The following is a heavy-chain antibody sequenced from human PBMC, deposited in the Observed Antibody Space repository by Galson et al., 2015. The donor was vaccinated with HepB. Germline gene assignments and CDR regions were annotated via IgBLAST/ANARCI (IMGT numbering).Heavy chain of an antibody. CDR1: GFTFSSYG. CDR3: AKDEGPYCSGGSCYGRFDYFDY. J-gene: IGHJ4*02. D-gene: IGHD2-15*01. CDR2: ISYDGNNK. Sequence: SLRLSCAASGFTFSSYGMHWVRQAPGKGLEWVAVISYDGNNKYYADSVKGRFTISRDNSKNTLYLQMNRLRPEDTAVYYCAKDEGPYCSGGSCYGRFDYFDYWGQGTLVTVSS. V-gene: IGHV3-30*18.